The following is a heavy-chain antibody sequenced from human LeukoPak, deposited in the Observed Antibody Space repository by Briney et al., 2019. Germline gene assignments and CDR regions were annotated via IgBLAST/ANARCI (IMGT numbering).Heavy chain of an antibody. D-gene: IGHD6-19*01. J-gene: IGHJ4*02. CDR1: GFTFSSYG. CDR2: ISYDGSNK. Sequence: GRSLRLSCAASGFTFSSYGMHWVRQAPGKGLEWVAVISYDGSNKYYADPVKGRFTISRDNSKNTLYLQMNSLRAEDTAVYYCAKEWGSGWSSFDYWGQGTLVTVSS. CDR3: AKEWGSGWSSFDY. V-gene: IGHV3-30*18.